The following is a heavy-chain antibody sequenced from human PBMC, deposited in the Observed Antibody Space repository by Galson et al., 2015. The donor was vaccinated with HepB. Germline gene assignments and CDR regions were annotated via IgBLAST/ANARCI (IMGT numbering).Heavy chain of an antibody. CDR3: ARDATYYYDSSGYWRFDY. J-gene: IGHJ4*02. D-gene: IGHD3-22*01. CDR1: GGTCSSYA. Sequence: SVKVSCKASGGTCSSYAISWGRQAPGEGLEWMGGIIPIFGTANYAQKFQGRVTITADKSTSTAYMELSSLRSEDTAVYYCARDATYYYDSSGYWRFDYWGQGTLVTVSS. V-gene: IGHV1-69*06. CDR2: IIPIFGTA.